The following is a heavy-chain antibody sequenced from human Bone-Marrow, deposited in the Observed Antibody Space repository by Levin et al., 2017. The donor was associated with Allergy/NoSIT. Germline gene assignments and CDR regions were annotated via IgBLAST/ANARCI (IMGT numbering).Heavy chain of an antibody. CDR1: GYSFTDYW. CDR3: ARRHRYCSGNSCYAIDY. CDR2: IYPTDSDT. D-gene: IGHD2-2*01. Sequence: RGESLKISCKGSGYSFTDYWIAWVRQMPGKGLEWVGIIYPTDSDTRYSPSFQGQVTISADKSISTAYLQWSSLKASDTAIYYCARRHRYCSGNSCYAIDYWGQGTLVTVSP. V-gene: IGHV5-51*01. J-gene: IGHJ4*02.